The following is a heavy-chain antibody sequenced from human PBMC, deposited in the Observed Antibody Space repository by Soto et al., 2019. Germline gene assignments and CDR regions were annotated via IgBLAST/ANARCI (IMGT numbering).Heavy chain of an antibody. CDR3: AKPLTYYYASGSFDY. V-gene: IGHV3-30*18. CDR2: ISSDGSNK. D-gene: IGHD3-10*01. CDR1: GFSFSSYG. J-gene: IGHJ4*01. Sequence: QVQLVESGGGVVQPGRSLRLSCAASGFSFSSYGMHWVRQAPGKGLEWVALISSDGSNKYYADSVKGRFTISRDNSNNTLYLQMNSLRAEDTAVYFCAKPLTYYYASGSFDYWGHGTLVTVSS.